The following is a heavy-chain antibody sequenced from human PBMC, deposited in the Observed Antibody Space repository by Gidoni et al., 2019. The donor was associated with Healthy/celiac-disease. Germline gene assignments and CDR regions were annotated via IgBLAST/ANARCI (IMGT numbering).Heavy chain of an antibody. CDR1: GFTFSSYG. V-gene: IGHV3-33*01. CDR2: IWYDGSNK. J-gene: IGHJ4*02. Sequence: QVQLVESGGGVVQPGRSLRLSCAASGFTFSSYGMHWVRQAPGKGLEWVAVIWYDGSNKYYADSVKGRFTISRDNSKNTLYLQMNSLRAEDTAVYYCARGTRGVPPGYFDYWGQGTLVTVSS. CDR3: ARGTRGVPPGYFDY. D-gene: IGHD2-8*01.